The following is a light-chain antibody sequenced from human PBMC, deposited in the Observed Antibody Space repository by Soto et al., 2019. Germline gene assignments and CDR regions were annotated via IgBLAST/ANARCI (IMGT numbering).Light chain of an antibody. CDR2: GAS. CDR3: QQYYNWWT. V-gene: IGKV3-15*01. Sequence: EIEMAHSPATLSVSPWERATLSCRASQSVGSNLAWYQQKPGQAPRLLIYGASTRVTGIPARFSGSGSGTEFTLTISSLQSEDFAVYHCQQYYNWWTFGQGTKVDIK. CDR1: QSVGSN. J-gene: IGKJ1*01.